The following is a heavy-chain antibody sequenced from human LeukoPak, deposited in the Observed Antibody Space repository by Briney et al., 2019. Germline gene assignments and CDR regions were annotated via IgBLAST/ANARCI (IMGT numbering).Heavy chain of an antibody. Sequence: NSSETLSLTCTVSGASISSYYWSWIRKPPGQGQELIGYIYYSGSTNYNPSLKSRVTISVDTSKNQFSLKLSSVAAADTAVYYCARVGATGYYYYYMDVWGKGTTVTVSS. J-gene: IGHJ6*03. CDR2: IYYSGST. CDR3: ARVGATGYYYYYMDV. CDR1: GASISSYY. D-gene: IGHD1-26*01. V-gene: IGHV4-59*08.